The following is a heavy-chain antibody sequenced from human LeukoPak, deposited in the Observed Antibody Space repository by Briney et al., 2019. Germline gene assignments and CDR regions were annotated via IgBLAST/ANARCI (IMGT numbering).Heavy chain of an antibody. CDR3: ARAPGGDSSGGPESFDY. Sequence: PSETLSLTCTVSGGSISSGGYYWRWIRQHPGKGLEWIVYIYYSGSTYYNPSLKSRVSISVDTSKNQFSLKLSSVTAADTAVYYCARAPGGDSSGGPESFDYWGQGTLVTVSS. J-gene: IGHJ4*02. D-gene: IGHD3-22*01. V-gene: IGHV4-31*03. CDR1: GGSISSGGYY. CDR2: IYYSGST.